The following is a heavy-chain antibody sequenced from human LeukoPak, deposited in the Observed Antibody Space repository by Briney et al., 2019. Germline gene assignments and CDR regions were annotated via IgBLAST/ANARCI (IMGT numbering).Heavy chain of an antibody. J-gene: IGHJ4*02. CDR2: INTDGKVT. CDR3: SRGYNYRFDF. V-gene: IGHV3-74*01. D-gene: IGHD3-22*01. Sequence: GGSLRLSCEVSGFTVSNFWMHWVRQGPGKGLEWVARINTDGKVTNYADFVKGRATISRDNAKNTLFLEMSGLRADDTAVYYCSRGYNYRFDFWGQGTLVVVSS. CDR1: GFTVSNFW.